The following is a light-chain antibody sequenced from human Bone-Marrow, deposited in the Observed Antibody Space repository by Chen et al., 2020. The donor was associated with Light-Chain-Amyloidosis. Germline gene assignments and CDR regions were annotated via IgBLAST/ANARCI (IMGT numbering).Light chain of an antibody. CDR1: QTISSNY. CDR2: GSS. CDR3: QQYGTSPLT. Sequence: EIVLTQSPGTLSLSPGEGANLSGRASQTISSNYLTWNQQKFGQAPRLLIYGSSSRATGIPDRFTGSGSGTDFTLTINRLEPEDFAMYYCQQYGTSPLTFGGGTKVEIK. V-gene: IGKV3-20*01. J-gene: IGKJ4*01.